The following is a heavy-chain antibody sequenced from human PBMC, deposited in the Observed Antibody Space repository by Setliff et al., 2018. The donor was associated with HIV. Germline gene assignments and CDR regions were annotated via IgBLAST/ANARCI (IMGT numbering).Heavy chain of an antibody. J-gene: IGHJ4*02. Sequence: SETLSLTCTVSGGSISSRNHYWGWIRQPPGKGLEWIGSIYYTGVTYYNPSLRSRVTISVDTSKKQFSLNLSSVTAADTAVYYCARWHPPYGFWEEDYWGQGTLVTVSS. CDR2: IYYTGVT. CDR3: ARWHPPYGFWEEDY. V-gene: IGHV4-39*01. CDR1: GGSISSRNHY. D-gene: IGHD3-10*01.